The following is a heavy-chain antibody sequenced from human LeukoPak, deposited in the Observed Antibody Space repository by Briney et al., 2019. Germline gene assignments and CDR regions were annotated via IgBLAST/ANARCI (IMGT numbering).Heavy chain of an antibody. V-gene: IGHV2-70*04. D-gene: IGHD3-9*01. Sequence: SGPALVKPTQTLTLTCTFSGFSLSTSGMRVSWIRQPPGKALEWLARIDWDDDKFYSTSLKTRLTISKDTSKNQVVLTMTNMDPVDTATYCCARTGYYASTGYFDYWGQGTLVTVSS. J-gene: IGHJ4*02. CDR1: GFSLSTSGMR. CDR2: IDWDDDK. CDR3: ARTGYYASTGYFDY.